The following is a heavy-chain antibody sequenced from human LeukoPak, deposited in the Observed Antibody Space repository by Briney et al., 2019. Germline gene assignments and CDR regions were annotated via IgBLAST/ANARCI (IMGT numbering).Heavy chain of an antibody. CDR2: IKHDGSED. V-gene: IGHV3-7*01. J-gene: IGHJ6*04. D-gene: IGHD3-10*02. CDR1: GFTFSNYW. CDR3: AELGITMIGGV. Sequence: GGSLKLSCAASGFTFSNYWMTWVRQAPGKGLEWVANIKHDGSEDYYLDSVKGRFTISRDNAKNSLYLQMNSLRAEDAAVYYCAELGITMIGGVWGKGTTVTISS.